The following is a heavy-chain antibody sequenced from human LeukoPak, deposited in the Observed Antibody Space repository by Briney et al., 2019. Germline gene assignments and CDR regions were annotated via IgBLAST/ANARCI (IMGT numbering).Heavy chain of an antibody. Sequence: PGGSLRLSCAASGFTFSIYWMSWVRQAPGKGLEWVANIKQDGSEKYYVDSVKGRFTISRDNAKNTLYLQMNSLRAEDTAVYYCARGYFADSRVGLYWGQGTLVTVSS. CDR3: ARGYFADSRVGLY. J-gene: IGHJ4*02. V-gene: IGHV3-7*01. D-gene: IGHD1-14*01. CDR1: GFTFSIYW. CDR2: IKQDGSEK.